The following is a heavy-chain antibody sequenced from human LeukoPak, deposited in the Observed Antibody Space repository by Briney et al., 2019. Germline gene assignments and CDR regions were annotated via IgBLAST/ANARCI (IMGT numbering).Heavy chain of an antibody. Sequence: GGSLRLSCAASGFTFSSYGMHWVRQAPGKGLEWVAFIRYDGSDKYCVESVQGRFTISRVNSKNTLYLQMNSLRVDDTAVYYCAKAPLGYSFDYWGQGTLVTVSS. CDR2: IRYDGSDK. D-gene: IGHD5-12*01. J-gene: IGHJ4*02. V-gene: IGHV3-30*02. CDR3: AKAPLGYSFDY. CDR1: GFTFSSYG.